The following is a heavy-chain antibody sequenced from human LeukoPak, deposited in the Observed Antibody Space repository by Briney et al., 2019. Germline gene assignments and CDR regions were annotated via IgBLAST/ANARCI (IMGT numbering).Heavy chain of an antibody. D-gene: IGHD4-23*01. J-gene: IGHJ6*03. CDR2: IYSSGST. V-gene: IGHV4-61*02. CDR1: GVSITSDYYY. CDR3: ANMYGRDSGYYYYYYMDV. Sequence: PSETLSLTCTVSGVSITSDYYYWSWIRQPAGQGLEWIGRIYSSGSTNYNPSLKSRVTISVDTSKNQFSLKLSSVTAADTAVYCCANMYGRDSGYYYYYYMDVWGKGTTVTVSS.